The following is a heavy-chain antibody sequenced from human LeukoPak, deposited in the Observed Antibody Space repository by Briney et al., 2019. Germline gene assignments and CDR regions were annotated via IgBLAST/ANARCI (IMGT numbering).Heavy chain of an antibody. J-gene: IGHJ4*02. CDR3: GRAPYGPLDH. D-gene: IGHD3-10*01. CDR2: ISTTGST. V-gene: IGHV4-61*02. CDR1: GDSISSGSYF. Sequence: SETLSLTCTVSGDSISSGSYFWSWIRQPAGKGLEWIGRISTTGSTNYNPSLKSRISISAVTSKNQFSLSLSSVTAADTAVYYCGRAPYGPLDHWGQGILVTVSS.